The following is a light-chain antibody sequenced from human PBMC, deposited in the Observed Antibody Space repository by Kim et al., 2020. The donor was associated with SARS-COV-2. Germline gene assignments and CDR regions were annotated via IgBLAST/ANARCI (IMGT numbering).Light chain of an antibody. CDR2: GNN. V-gene: IGLV1-51*01. CDR3: GTWDSSLNGFV. J-gene: IGLJ1*01. Sequence: GGKITTSSCGSFSNVGYNFVSWYQQLPGTAPKLLIYGNNKRPSGIPDRFSGSQSGTSATLDITGLQTEDEADYYCGTWDSSLNGFVFGTGTKVTVL. CDR1: FSNVGYNF.